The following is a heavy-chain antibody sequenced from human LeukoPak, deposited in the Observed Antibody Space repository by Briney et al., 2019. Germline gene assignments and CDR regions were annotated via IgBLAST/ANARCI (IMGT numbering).Heavy chain of an antibody. V-gene: IGHV3-21*01. J-gene: IGHJ6*02. CDR1: GFTFSNYA. Sequence: GGSLRLSCAASGFTFSNYAMSWVRQAPGKGLEWVSSISSSSSYIYYADSVKGRFTISRDNAKNSLYPQMNSLRAEDTAVYYCARDYYDSSGYLRRTYGMDVWGQGTTVTVSS. D-gene: IGHD3-22*01. CDR3: ARDYYDSSGYLRRTYGMDV. CDR2: ISSSSSYI.